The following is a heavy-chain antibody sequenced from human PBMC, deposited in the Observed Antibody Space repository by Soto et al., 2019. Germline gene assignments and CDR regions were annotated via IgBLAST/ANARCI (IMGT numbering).Heavy chain of an antibody. V-gene: IGHV3-23*01. D-gene: IGHD6-19*01. Sequence: EVQLLESGGGLVQPGGSLRLSCAASGFTFSSHALSWVRQAPGKGLEWVSAISGSGGSINYADSVKGRFTISRDNSKNTLYMQVNSLRAEATAVSYSVNATSSVAGTIFHFWGQGTLVNVSS. CDR3: VNATSSVAGTIFHF. CDR1: GFTFSSHA. J-gene: IGHJ4*02. CDR2: ISGSGGSI.